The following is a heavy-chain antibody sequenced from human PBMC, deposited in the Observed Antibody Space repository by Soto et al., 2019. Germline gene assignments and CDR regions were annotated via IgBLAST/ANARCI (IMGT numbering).Heavy chain of an antibody. J-gene: IGHJ6*02. V-gene: IGHV3-33*01. CDR2: IWYDGSNK. Sequence: GGSLRLSCAASGFTFSSYGMHWVRQAPGKGLEWVAVIWYDGSNKYYADSVKGRFTISRDNSKNTLYLQMNSLRAEDTAVYYCARDLKGQYIYYHYGMDVWGQGTTVTVSS. CDR1: GFTFSSYG. CDR3: ARDLKGQYIYYHYGMDV. D-gene: IGHD5-18*01.